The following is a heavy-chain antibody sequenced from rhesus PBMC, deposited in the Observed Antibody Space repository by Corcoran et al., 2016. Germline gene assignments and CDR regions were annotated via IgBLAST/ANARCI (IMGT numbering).Heavy chain of an antibody. CDR2: ISYTSVST. CDR3: ARGIVDYFDY. CDR1: GFSFSDYY. V-gene: IGHV3S18*01. D-gene: IGHD1-44*01. J-gene: IGHJ4*01. Sequence: EVQLVESGGGLAKPGGSLRLSCAASGFSFSDYYLYWVRQAPGKGLEWVSGISYTSVSTYYANSVKGRLTISRENAKNTLYLQMDSLRAEDTAVYYCARGIVDYFDYWGQGVLVTVSS.